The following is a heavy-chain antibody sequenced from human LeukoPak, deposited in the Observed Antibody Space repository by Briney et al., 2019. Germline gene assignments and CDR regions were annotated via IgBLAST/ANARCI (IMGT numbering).Heavy chain of an antibody. CDR1: GFTFSSYW. V-gene: IGHV3-74*01. D-gene: IGHD1-26*01. CDR2: INSDGSSI. CDR3: ARASGSYYFDY. Sequence: GGSLRLSCAASGFTFSSYWMHWVRQAPGKGLVWVSRINSDGSSISYADSVKGRFTISRDNAKNTLYLQMNSLRAEDTAVYYCARASGSYYFDYWGQGTLVTVSS. J-gene: IGHJ4*02.